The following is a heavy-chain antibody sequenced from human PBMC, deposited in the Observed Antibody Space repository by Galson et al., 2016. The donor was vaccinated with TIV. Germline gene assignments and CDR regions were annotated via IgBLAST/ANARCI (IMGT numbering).Heavy chain of an antibody. CDR1: GDTFSSYP. Sequence: SVKVSCKASGDTFSSYPFNWVRQAPGQGLEWVGGFIPLFGTANYAQKFQGRVTISADESTSTLYTEVRSLRSEDTAVYYCAKDRNTAMDTYHYYYGMDVWGRGTMVTASS. CDR3: AKDRNTAMDTYHYYYGMDV. J-gene: IGHJ6*02. V-gene: IGHV1-69*13. D-gene: IGHD5-18*01. CDR2: FIPLFGTA.